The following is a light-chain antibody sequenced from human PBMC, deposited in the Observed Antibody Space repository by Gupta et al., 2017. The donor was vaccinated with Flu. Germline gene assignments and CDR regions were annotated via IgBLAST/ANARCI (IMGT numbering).Light chain of an antibody. Sequence: EXVXXXSXAXLSLXXGERATLSCRASQSVSSYLACYQQKPGQAPMLLIYDASNRATGIPARFSGSGSGTDFTLTISSLEPEDFAVYYCQQRSNWPLTFGGGTKVEIK. CDR3: QQRSNWPLT. V-gene: IGKV3-11*01. CDR1: QSVSSY. J-gene: IGKJ4*01. CDR2: DAS.